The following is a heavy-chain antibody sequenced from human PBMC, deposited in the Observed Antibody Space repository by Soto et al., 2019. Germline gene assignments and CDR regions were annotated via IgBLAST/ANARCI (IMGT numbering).Heavy chain of an antibody. J-gene: IGHJ6*02. CDR3: ARGRGRGTQMTFYYGLDV. CDR1: GGSISGFS. CDR2: VPYNGNT. Sequence: QVQLQESGPGLVKPSETLSLSCTVSGGSISGFSWSWIRHTPGRGLEWIGYVPYNGNTDYNPALKSRVTNTVDTPKNRLSLKLSSVTAADTAVYYCARGRGRGTQMTFYYGLDVWGQGTTVVVSS. D-gene: IGHD3-16*01. V-gene: IGHV4-59*01.